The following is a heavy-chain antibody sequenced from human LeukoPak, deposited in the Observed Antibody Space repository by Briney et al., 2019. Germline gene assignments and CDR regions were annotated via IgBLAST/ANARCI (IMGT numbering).Heavy chain of an antibody. CDR2: ISSSGTTI. Sequence: GGSLRLPCAASGFTFSSYDMNWVRQAPGKGLEWVSYISSSGTTIYYADSVKGRFTISRDNAKNSLYLQMNSLRAEDTAVYYCARMYSSGLFDYWGQGTLVTVSS. CDR1: GFTFSSYD. D-gene: IGHD6-19*01. J-gene: IGHJ4*02. V-gene: IGHV3-48*03. CDR3: ARMYSSGLFDY.